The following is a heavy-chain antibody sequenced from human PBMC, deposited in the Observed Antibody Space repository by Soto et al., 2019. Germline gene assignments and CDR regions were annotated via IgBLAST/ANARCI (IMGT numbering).Heavy chain of an antibody. V-gene: IGHV1-69*12. CDR1: GGTFRSYT. CDR2: IIPIFGTA. Sequence: QVQLVQSGAEVKKPGSSVTVSCKASGGTFRSYTISWVRQAPGQGLEWMGGIIPIFGTANYAQKFQGRVTITAAESTSTAYMELSSLRSEDTAVYYCARGNHRWLQLWYFDLWGRGTLVTVSS. CDR3: ARGNHRWLQLWYFDL. D-gene: IGHD5-12*01. J-gene: IGHJ2*01.